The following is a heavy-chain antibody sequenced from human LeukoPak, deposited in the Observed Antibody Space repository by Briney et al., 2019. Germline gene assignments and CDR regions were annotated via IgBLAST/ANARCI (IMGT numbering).Heavy chain of an antibody. Sequence: GGSLRLSCTTSGFSFRDYALSWVRQAPGKGLEWVGFIRSKAYAETTEYAASVKGRFTISRDDSKTIAYLQMNSLKTEDTAVYYCARGGDFGVPAPLGIDAFDFWGQGTMVTVSS. CDR1: GFSFRDYA. D-gene: IGHD2-2*01. J-gene: IGHJ3*01. CDR2: IRSKAYAETT. CDR3: ARGGDFGVPAPLGIDAFDF. V-gene: IGHV3-49*04.